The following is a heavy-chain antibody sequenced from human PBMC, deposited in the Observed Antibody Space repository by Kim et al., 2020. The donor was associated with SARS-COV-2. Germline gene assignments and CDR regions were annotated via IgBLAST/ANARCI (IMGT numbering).Heavy chain of an antibody. V-gene: IGHV3-23*01. CDR1: GFTFSSYA. CDR3: AVSEGYCSSTSCYGYYYYGMDV. Sequence: GGSLRLSCAASGFTFSSYAMSWVRRAPGKGLEWVSAISGSGGSTYYADSVKGRFTISRDNSKNTLYLQMNSLRAEDTAVYYCAVSEGYCSSTSCYGYYYYGMDVWGQGTTVTVSS. J-gene: IGHJ6*02. D-gene: IGHD2-2*01. CDR2: ISGSGGST.